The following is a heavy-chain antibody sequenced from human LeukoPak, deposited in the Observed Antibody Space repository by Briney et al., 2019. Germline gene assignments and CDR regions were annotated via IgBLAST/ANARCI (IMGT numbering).Heavy chain of an antibody. CDR2: ISGGGVST. CDR1: GCTFSSFP. V-gene: IGHV3-23*01. J-gene: IGHJ4*02. D-gene: IGHD2-8*01. Sequence: GGSLRLSCAASGCTFSSFPMSWVRQAPGKGLEWMSVISGGGVSTYYADSVKGRFTISRDNSKHTLYLQMNSLRAEHTAVYYCAKWARYCTKGVCYYFDYWGQGILVTVSS. CDR3: AKWARYCTKGVCYYFDY.